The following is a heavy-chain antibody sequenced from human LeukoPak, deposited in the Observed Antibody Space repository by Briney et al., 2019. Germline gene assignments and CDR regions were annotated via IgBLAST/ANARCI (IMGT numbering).Heavy chain of an antibody. V-gene: IGHV4-39*07. CDR2: INHSGST. CDR1: GGSISSSSYY. CDR3: ARMYRYYMDV. Sequence: PSETLSLTCTVSGGSISSSSYYWGWIRQPPGKGLEWIGEINHSGSTNYNPSLKSRVTISVDTSKNQFSLKLSSVTAADTAVYYCARMYRYYMDVWGKGTTVTISS. J-gene: IGHJ6*03. D-gene: IGHD2-2*01.